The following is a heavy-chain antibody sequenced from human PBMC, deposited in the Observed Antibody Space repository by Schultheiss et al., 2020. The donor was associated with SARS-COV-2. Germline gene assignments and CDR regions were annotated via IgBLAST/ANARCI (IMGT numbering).Heavy chain of an antibody. D-gene: IGHD2-15*01. CDR3: AREFAAAGFDY. CDR1: GGSFSGYY. J-gene: IGHJ4*02. Sequence: SETLSLTCAVYGGSFSGYYWSWIRQPPGKGLEWIGEINHSGSTYYNPSLKSRVTISVDTSKNQFSLKLSSVTAADTAVYYCAREFAAAGFDYWGQGTLVTVSS. CDR2: INHSGST. V-gene: IGHV4-34*01.